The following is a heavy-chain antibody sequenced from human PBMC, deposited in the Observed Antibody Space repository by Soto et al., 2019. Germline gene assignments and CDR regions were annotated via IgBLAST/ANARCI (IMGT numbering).Heavy chain of an antibody. D-gene: IGHD6-19*01. Sequence: ASVKVSCKASGYTFTSYGISWVRQAPGQGLEWMGWISAYNGNTNYAQKLQGRVTMTTDTSTSTAYMELRSLRSDDTAVYYCARAPPGGVYSGGGNGSAPGGQGPLVTVPS. CDR1: GYTFTSYG. CDR2: ISAYNGNT. V-gene: IGHV1-18*01. CDR3: ARAPPGGVYSGGGNGSAP. J-gene: IGHJ5*02.